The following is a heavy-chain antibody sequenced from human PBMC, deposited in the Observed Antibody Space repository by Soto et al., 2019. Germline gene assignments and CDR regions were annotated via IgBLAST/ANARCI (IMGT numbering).Heavy chain of an antibody. Sequence: HPGGCMALSSVASGFSVNSNYMSWVRQAPGKGLEWVSIIYSDFNTLYADSVKGRFTISRDNSKNTLYLQMTSLRAEDTAVYYCARVAGSGGNGYFDYWGQGTLVTVSS. J-gene: IGHJ4*02. CDR2: IYSDFNT. CDR1: GFSVNSNY. V-gene: IGHV3-53*01. D-gene: IGHD2-15*01. CDR3: ARVAGSGGNGYFDY.